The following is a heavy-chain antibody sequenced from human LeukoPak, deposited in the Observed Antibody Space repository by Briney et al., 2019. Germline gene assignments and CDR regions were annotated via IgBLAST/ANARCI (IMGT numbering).Heavy chain of an antibody. J-gene: IGHJ5*02. CDR1: GFTFSTSW. V-gene: IGHV3-7*01. CDR3: ARWAGRCGGDCQSEDP. Sequence: PGGSLRLSCVGSGFTFSTSWMHWVRQAPGKGPEYVAYINQDGSETNYVGSVKGRFTISRDNTRNSLFLHMYRMRDEDTAIYYCARWAGRCGGDCQSEDPWGLGTLVIVSS. D-gene: IGHD2-21*02. CDR2: INQDGSET.